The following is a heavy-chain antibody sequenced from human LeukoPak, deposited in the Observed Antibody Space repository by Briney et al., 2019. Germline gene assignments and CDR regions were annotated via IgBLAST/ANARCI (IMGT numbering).Heavy chain of an antibody. J-gene: IGHJ3*02. Sequence: SETLSLTCTVSGGSISSYYWSWIRQPPGKGMEWIGYIYYSGSTNYNPSLKSRVTISVDTSKNQFSLKLSSVTAADTAVYYCARDTETYIGYLAFDIWGQGTMVTVSS. CDR1: GGSISSYY. CDR2: IYYSGST. V-gene: IGHV4-59*01. CDR3: ARDTETYIGYLAFDI. D-gene: IGHD3-22*01.